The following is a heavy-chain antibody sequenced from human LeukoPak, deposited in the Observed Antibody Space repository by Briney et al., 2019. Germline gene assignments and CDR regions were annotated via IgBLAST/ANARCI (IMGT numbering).Heavy chain of an antibody. CDR3: ARGSRTGWYYFDY. J-gene: IGHJ4*02. Sequence: SVTVSCKASGGTFSSYAFSWVRQAPGQGLEWMGGIIPIFGTANYAQKFQVRVTITADTSTSTAYMELSSLRSDDTAVYYCARGSRTGWYYFDYWGQGTLVTVSS. CDR2: IIPIFGTA. D-gene: IGHD6-19*01. V-gene: IGHV1-69*06. CDR1: GGTFSSYA.